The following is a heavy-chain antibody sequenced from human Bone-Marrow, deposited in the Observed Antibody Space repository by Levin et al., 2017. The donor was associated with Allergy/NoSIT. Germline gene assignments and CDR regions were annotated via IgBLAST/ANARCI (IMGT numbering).Heavy chain of an antibody. V-gene: IGHV3-48*04. J-gene: IGHJ6*02. Sequence: PGGSLRLSCAASGFTFSSYSMNWVRQAPGKGLEWVSYISSSSSTIYYADSVKGRFTISRDNAKNSLYLQMNSLRAEDTAVYYCARDLAVAGSSYYYYYGMDVWGQGTTVTVSS. D-gene: IGHD6-19*01. CDR3: ARDLAVAGSSYYYYYGMDV. CDR1: GFTFSSYS. CDR2: ISSSSSTI.